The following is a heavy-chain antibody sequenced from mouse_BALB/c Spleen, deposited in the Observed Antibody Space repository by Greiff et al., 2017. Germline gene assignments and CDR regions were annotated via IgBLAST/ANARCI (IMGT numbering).Heavy chain of an antibody. CDR2: INSNGGST. CDR3: ARGYDYDEGAMDY. Sequence: EVKLEESGGGLVKLGGSLKLSCAASGFTFSSYYMSWVRQTPEKRLELVAAINSNGGSTYYPDTVKGRFTISRDNAKNTLYLQMSSLKSEDTALYYCARGYDYDEGAMDYWGQGTSVTVSS. J-gene: IGHJ4*01. V-gene: IGHV5-6-2*01. CDR1: GFTFSSYY. D-gene: IGHD2-4*01.